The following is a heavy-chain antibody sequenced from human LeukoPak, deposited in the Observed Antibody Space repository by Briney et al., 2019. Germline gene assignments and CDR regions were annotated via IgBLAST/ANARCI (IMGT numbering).Heavy chain of an antibody. D-gene: IGHD5-18*01. V-gene: IGHV3-72*01. Sequence: PGGSLRLSCAVSGFSFSDHFMDWVRQAPGKGLEWVGRSTKRGNNYNTHYAASVKVRFTISRDDSDNSLYLQMNSLKTEDTAVYYCSRARMGDGYNYVWGQGTLVTVSS. CDR2: STKRGNNYNT. CDR1: GFSFSDHF. CDR3: SRARMGDGYNYV. J-gene: IGHJ4*02.